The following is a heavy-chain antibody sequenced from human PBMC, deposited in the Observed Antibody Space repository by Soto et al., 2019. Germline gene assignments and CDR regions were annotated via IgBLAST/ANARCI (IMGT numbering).Heavy chain of an antibody. J-gene: IGHJ6*02. CDR3: ARDSIAADYYGMDV. CDR2: INPNSGGT. CDR1: GYTFTAYY. Sequence: QVQLVQSGPAVKKPGASVKVSCKASGYTFTAYYMHGVRQAPGQGLEWMGWINPNSGGTNYPQKFKGRVTLTRDTSINTAYMELSSLRSDETAVYYCARDSIAADYYGMDVWGQGTTVTVSS. V-gene: IGHV1-2*02. D-gene: IGHD6-13*01.